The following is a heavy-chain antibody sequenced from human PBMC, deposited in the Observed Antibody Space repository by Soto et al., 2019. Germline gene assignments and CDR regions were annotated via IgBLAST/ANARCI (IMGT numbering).Heavy chain of an antibody. Sequence: QVQLQESGPGLVKPSQTLSLTCTVSGGSIRSGGYYWNWIRQHPGKGLEWIGYNYYSGSTYYNPSLKRRVTISVDTSTIQLRLNLSSASVAGTAIYYCANVVPAAASPLTYYVVDVWGKGTTVTVSS. V-gene: IGHV4-31*03. CDR2: NYYSGST. D-gene: IGHD2-2*01. J-gene: IGHJ6*04. CDR1: GGSIRSGGYY. CDR3: ANVVPAAASPLTYYVVDV.